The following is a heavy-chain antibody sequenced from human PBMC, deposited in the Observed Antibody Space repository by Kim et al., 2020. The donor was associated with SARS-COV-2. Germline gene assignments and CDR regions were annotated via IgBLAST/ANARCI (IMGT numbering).Heavy chain of an antibody. J-gene: IGHJ4*02. Sequence: KGRFTTSRDNAKNSLYLQMNSLRAEDTAVYYCARAHSRYCRGGSCYALDYWGQGTLVTVSS. CDR3: ARAHSRYCRGGSCYALDY. V-gene: IGHV3-11*06. D-gene: IGHD2-15*01.